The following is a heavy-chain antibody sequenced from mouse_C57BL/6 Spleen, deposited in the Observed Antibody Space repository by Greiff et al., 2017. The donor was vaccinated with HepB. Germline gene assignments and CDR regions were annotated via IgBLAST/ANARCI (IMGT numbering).Heavy chain of an antibody. D-gene: IGHD1-1*01. Sequence: EVQRVESGGGLVKPGGSLKLSCAASGFTFSDYGMHWVRQAPEKGLEWVAYISSGSSTIYYADTVKGRFTISRDNAKNTLFLQMTSLRSEDTAMYYCARNDYGSSYQAWFAYWGQGTLVTVSA. CDR3: ARNDYGSSYQAWFAY. J-gene: IGHJ3*01. CDR1: GFTFSDYG. CDR2: ISSGSSTI. V-gene: IGHV5-17*01.